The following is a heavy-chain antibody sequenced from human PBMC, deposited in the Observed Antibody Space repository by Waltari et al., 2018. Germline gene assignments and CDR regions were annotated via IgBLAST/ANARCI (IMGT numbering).Heavy chain of an antibody. Sequence: QVQLQESGPGLVKPSQTLSLTCTVSGGPISSGDYSWSSNRQTPGKGLEWIGYIYYSGSTYYNPSLKSRVTISVDTSKNQFSLKLSSVTAADTAVYYCASAYDSSGYPFNYYFDYWGQGTLVTVSS. CDR3: ASAYDSSGYPFNYYFDY. V-gene: IGHV4-30-4*08. J-gene: IGHJ4*02. CDR2: IYYSGST. CDR1: GGPISSGDYS. D-gene: IGHD3-22*01.